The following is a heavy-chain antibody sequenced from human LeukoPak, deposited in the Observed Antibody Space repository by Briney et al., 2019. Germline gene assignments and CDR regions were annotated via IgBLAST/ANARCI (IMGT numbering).Heavy chain of an antibody. D-gene: IGHD3-10*02. CDR3: AELGITMIGGV. J-gene: IGHJ6*04. CDR2: ISSSGGST. CDR1: GFTFSIYA. Sequence: GGSLRLSCAASGFTFSIYAMSWVRQAPGKGLEWVSSISSSGGSTFYADSVKGRFTISRDNAKNSLYLQMNSLRAEDTAVYYCAELGITMIGGVWGKGTTVTISS. V-gene: IGHV3-23*01.